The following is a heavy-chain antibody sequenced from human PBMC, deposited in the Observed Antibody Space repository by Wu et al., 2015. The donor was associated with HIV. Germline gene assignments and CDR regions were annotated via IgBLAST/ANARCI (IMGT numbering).Heavy chain of an antibody. V-gene: IGHV1-69*05. Sequence: QVQLVQSGAEVKKPGSSVKVSCKASGGTFSSYAINWVRQAPGQGLEWMGGIIPLFGTTEYAQIFQGRVTITTDESTSTAYMRLSSLRSEDTAVYYCASPRSPGFSSAWPTYFDYWGHGTLVTVSS. CDR3: ASPRSPGFSSAWPTYFDY. CDR1: GGTFSSYA. J-gene: IGHJ4*01. CDR2: IIPLFGTT. D-gene: IGHD6-19*01.